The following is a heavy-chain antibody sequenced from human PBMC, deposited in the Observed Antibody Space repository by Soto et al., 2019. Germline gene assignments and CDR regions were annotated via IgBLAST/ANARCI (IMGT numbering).Heavy chain of an antibody. J-gene: IGHJ3*02. CDR2: ISSSSSDT. V-gene: IGHV3-11*06. D-gene: IGHD5-18*01. CDR1: GFTFSDYY. Sequence: QVQLVESGGGLVKPGGSLSLSCAASGFTFSDYYMRWLRQAAGQGLEWAAYISSSSSDTNYADSVKGRFTISRDNAKNPPYLQMNRLRAEDTAGYYSARESEGTRIQLWLDDAFDIVGQGTMVTVSS. CDR3: ARESEGTRIQLWLDDAFDI.